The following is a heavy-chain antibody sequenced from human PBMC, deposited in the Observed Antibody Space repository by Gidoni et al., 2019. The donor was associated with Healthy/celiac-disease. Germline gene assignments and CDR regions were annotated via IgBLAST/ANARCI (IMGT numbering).Heavy chain of an antibody. CDR1: GFTFSSYG. D-gene: IGHD5-12*01. CDR3: ARDQRSGYDYYYGMDV. Sequence: QVQLVESGGGVVQPGRSLRLSCAASGFTFSSYGMHWVRQAPGKGLEWVAVIWYDGRNKYYADSVKGRFTISRDKSKNTLYLQMNSLRAEDTAVYYCARDQRSGYDYYYGMDVWGQGTTVTVSS. CDR2: IWYDGRNK. V-gene: IGHV3-33*01. J-gene: IGHJ6*02.